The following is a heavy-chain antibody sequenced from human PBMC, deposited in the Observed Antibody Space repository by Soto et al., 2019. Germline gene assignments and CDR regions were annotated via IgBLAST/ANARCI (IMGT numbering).Heavy chain of an antibody. J-gene: IGHJ4*02. D-gene: IGHD2-2*01. CDR3: ATNGHSSLDY. CDR2: ISWNSGSI. V-gene: IGHV3-9*01. Sequence: FLILCFAAAGFTFDDYAMHLVRQAPGKGLEWVSGISWNSGSIGYADSVKGRFTISRDNAKNSLYLQMNSLRAEDTALYYCATNGHSSLDYWGQGTLVTVSS. CDR1: GFTFDDYA.